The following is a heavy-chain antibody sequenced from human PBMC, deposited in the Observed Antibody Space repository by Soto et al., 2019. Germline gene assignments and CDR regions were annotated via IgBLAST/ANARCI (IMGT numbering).Heavy chain of an antibody. CDR1: GGTFSSYA. Sequence: QVQLVQSGAEVKKPGSSVKVSCKTSGGTFSSYAISWVRQAPGQGLEWMGGIIPMFGTANYAQKFQGRVTIPAPQSTRTAYMELSSVRSEDTAVYYCAMSLANYYASRGYYYSTLDYWGQGPPVTVSS. CDR3: AMSLANYYASRGYYYSTLDY. V-gene: IGHV1-69*12. CDR2: IIPMFGTA. D-gene: IGHD3-22*01. J-gene: IGHJ4*02.